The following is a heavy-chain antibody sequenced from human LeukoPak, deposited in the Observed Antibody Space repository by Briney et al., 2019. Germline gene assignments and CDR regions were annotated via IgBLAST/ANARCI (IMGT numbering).Heavy chain of an antibody. D-gene: IGHD6-13*01. CDR1: GYTFTGYH. V-gene: IGHV1-2*02. CDR3: ARVSSSWYVDY. Sequence: ASVKVSCKASGYTFTGYHMHWVRQAPGQGLEWMGWINPNSGGTNYAQKFQGRVTMTRDTSISTAYMELSRLRSNDTAVYYCARVSSSWYVDYWGQGTLVTVSS. CDR2: INPNSGGT. J-gene: IGHJ4*02.